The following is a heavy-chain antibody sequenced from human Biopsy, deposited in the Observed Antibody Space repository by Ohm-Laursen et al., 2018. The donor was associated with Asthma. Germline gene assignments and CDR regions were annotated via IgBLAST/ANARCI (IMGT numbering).Heavy chain of an antibody. D-gene: IGHD3-10*01. V-gene: IGHV4-61*01. J-gene: IGHJ6*02. CDR3: ARGPNYHGSGRAPIGMDV. Sequence: GTLSLTCTVSGGSVSTGSYYWSWIRQPPGKGLEWLGYIYYTGGDNYNPSLKSRVTISVDTSKNQFSLRLNSVTAADTAVYYCARGPNYHGSGRAPIGMDVWGQGTTVTVSS. CDR1: GGSVSTGSYY. CDR2: IYYTGGD.